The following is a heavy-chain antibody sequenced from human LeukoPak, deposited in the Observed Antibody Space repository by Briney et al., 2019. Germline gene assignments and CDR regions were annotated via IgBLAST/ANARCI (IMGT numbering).Heavy chain of an antibody. V-gene: IGHV3-15*01. CDR2: IKSETDGGTT. CDR3: ATSPGFWATSPFDY. D-gene: IGHD3-10*01. Sequence: GGSLRLSCAASGFTFNNAWMNWVRQAPGKGLEWVGLIKSETDGGTTDYAAPVKGRFTISRDDSENTVYLQMNSLKTEDTAVYFCATSPGFWATSPFDYWGQGTQTIISS. CDR1: GFTFNNAW. J-gene: IGHJ4*02.